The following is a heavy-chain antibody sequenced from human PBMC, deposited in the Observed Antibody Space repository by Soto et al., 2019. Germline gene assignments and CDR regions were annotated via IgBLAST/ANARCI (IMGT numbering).Heavy chain of an antibody. J-gene: IGHJ4*02. CDR1: GCSISSYY. V-gene: IGHV4-59*01. CDR3: ARDNGYSYGYTLDH. CDR2: IYYSGST. Sequence: PSETLSLTCTFSGCSISSYYWSWIRQPPGKGLEWIGYIYYSGSTNYNPSLKSRVTISVDTSKNQFSLKLSSVTAADTAVYYCARDNGYSYGYTLDHWGQGTLVTVSS. D-gene: IGHD5-18*01.